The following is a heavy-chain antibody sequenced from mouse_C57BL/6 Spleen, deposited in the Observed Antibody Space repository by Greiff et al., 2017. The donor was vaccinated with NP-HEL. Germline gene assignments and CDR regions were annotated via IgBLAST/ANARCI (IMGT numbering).Heavy chain of an antibody. CDR3: ARSGLLRSFAY. Sequence: VQLQQPGAELVRPGSSVKLSCKASGYTFTSYWMDWVKQRPGQGLEWIGNIYPSDSETHYNQKFKDKATLTVDKSSSTAYMQLSSLTSEDSAVYYCARSGLLRSFAYWGQGTLVTVSA. CDR2: IYPSDSET. CDR1: GYTFTSYW. V-gene: IGHV1-61*01. J-gene: IGHJ3*01. D-gene: IGHD2-3*01.